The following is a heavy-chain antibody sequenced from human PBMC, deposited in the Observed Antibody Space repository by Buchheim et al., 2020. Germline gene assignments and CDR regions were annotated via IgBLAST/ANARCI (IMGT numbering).Heavy chain of an antibody. D-gene: IGHD1-1*01. Sequence: QVQLVQSGAEVKKPGASVKVSCKASGYTFTSHYIHWVRQAPGPGLEWVGITNPSDGFTSYAQRFQGRVTMTRDHSRSTGYMELSSLRSDDTAVYYCARAISGTRGSFDYWGQGTL. CDR2: TNPSDGFT. CDR3: ARAISGTRGSFDY. V-gene: IGHV1-46*01. J-gene: IGHJ4*02. CDR1: GYTFTSHY.